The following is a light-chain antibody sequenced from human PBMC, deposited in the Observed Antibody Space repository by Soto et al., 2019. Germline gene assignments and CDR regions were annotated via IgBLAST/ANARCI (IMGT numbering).Light chain of an antibody. CDR3: SSYTSSSTPRV. V-gene: IGLV2-14*01. Sequence: SALTQPASVSGSPGQSITISCTGTSSDVGGYNYVSWYQQHPGKAPKLMIYDVSNRPSGVSNRFSGSKSGNTASLTISGLHAEDEADYYCSSYTSSSTPRVFGTGTKLTVL. J-gene: IGLJ1*01. CDR2: DVS. CDR1: SSDVGGYNY.